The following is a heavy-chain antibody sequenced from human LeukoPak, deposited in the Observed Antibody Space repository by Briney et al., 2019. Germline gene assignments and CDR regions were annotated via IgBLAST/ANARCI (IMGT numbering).Heavy chain of an antibody. CDR3: VRQKITTSDY. J-gene: IGHJ4*02. CDR1: GGSINSSSHY. D-gene: IGHD3-16*01. CDR2: IYHSGST. Sequence: PSETLSLTCTVSGGSINSSSHYWGWIRQPPGKGLEWIGSIYHSGSTYYNPSLKSRVTISVDTSKNQFSLKLSSVTAADTAVYYCVRQKITTSDYWGQGTLVTVSS. V-gene: IGHV4-39*01.